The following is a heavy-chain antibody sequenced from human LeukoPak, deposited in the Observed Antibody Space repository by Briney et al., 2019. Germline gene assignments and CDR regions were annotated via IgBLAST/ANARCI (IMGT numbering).Heavy chain of an antibody. Sequence: ASVKVSCKASGYTFTGYYMHWVRQAPGQGLEWMGWINPNSGGTNYAQQFQGRVTMTRDTSISTAYMELSRLRSDDTAVYYCARGNYDSSGWYYFDYWGQGTLVTVSS. CDR2: INPNSGGT. V-gene: IGHV1-2*02. CDR1: GYTFTGYY. J-gene: IGHJ4*02. D-gene: IGHD3-22*01. CDR3: ARGNYDSSGWYYFDY.